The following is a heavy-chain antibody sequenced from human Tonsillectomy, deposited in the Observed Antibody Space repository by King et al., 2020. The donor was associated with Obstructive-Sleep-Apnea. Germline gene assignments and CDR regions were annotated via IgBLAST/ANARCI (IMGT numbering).Heavy chain of an antibody. CDR1: GYTFTSYD. CDR3: ARGDSLVRGVYGS. D-gene: IGHD3-10*01. Sequence: QLVQSGAEVKKPGASVKVSCKASGYTFTSYDINWVRQATGQGLEWMGWMNPNSGNTGYAQKFQGRVTMTSNTSISTAYTELSSLKSEDTAVYYCARGDSLVRGVYGSWGQGTLVAVSS. J-gene: IGHJ5*02. V-gene: IGHV1-8*01. CDR2: MNPNSGNT.